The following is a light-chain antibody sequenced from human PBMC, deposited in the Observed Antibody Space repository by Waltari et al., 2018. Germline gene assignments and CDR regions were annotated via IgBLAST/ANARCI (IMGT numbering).Light chain of an antibody. J-gene: IGLJ1*01. Sequence: YDLTQPPSVSVSPGQTASVTCSGDNLGNKYPSWYQQKPGQSPLLVLYQGSKRPAGIPERISGSSSGNTATLTISGTQAMDEADYYCQAWDGNTGVFGAGTWVTVL. V-gene: IGLV3-1*01. CDR2: QGS. CDR1: NLGNKY. CDR3: QAWDGNTGV.